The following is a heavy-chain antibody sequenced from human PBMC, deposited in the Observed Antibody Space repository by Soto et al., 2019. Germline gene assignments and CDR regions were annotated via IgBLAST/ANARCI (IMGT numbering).Heavy chain of an antibody. CDR2: MNPNSGNG. J-gene: IGHJ5*02. CDR3: ARMATSGTLNWFDP. CDR1: GYAFRNND. V-gene: IGHV1-8*01. Sequence: ASVKVSCKASGYAFRNNDISWVRQGTGQGLEWMGWMNPNSGNGGYAQKFQGRVTMTRDTSTSTAYMELSSLTSDDTAIYYCARMATSGTLNWFDPWGQGTLVTVSS.